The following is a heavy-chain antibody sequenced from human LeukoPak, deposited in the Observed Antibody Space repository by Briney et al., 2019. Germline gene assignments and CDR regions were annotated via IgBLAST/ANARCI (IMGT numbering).Heavy chain of an antibody. V-gene: IGHV1-2*02. CDR3: ARAYPRQLFDY. CDR1: GYTFTGYY. D-gene: IGHD6-13*01. J-gene: IGHJ4*02. Sequence: ASVKVSCKASGYTFTGYYMHWVRQAPGQGLEWMGWINPNSGGTNHAQKFQGRVTMTRDTSISTAYMELSRLRSDDTAVYYCARAYPRQLFDYWGQGTLVTVSS. CDR2: INPNSGGT.